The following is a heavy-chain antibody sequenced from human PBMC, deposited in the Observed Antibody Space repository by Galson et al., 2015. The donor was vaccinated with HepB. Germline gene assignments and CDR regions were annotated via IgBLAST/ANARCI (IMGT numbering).Heavy chain of an antibody. Sequence: CKVSGYTLTELSMHWVRQAPGKGLEWMGGFDPEDGETIYAQKFQGRVTMTEDTSTDTAYMELSSLRSEDTAVYYCATPEPSATYYYYGMDVWGQGTTVTVSS. J-gene: IGHJ6*02. D-gene: IGHD2-15*01. CDR2: FDPEDGET. CDR1: GYTLTELS. V-gene: IGHV1-24*01. CDR3: ATPEPSATYYYYGMDV.